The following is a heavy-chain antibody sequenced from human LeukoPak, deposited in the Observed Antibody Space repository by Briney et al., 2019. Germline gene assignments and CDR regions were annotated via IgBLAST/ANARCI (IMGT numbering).Heavy chain of an antibody. Sequence: GGSLRLSCAASGFTFSAFGMNWVRQAPGKGLEWVSTITKSGDSTYYVDSVKGRFTISRDNYKNILYLQMNSLRAEDTAKYYCTKDYCGKFCSAVWGQGTTVTVSS. CDR1: GFTFSAFG. CDR3: TKDYCGKFCSAV. D-gene: IGHD3-9*01. V-gene: IGHV3-23*01. J-gene: IGHJ6*02. CDR2: ITKSGDST.